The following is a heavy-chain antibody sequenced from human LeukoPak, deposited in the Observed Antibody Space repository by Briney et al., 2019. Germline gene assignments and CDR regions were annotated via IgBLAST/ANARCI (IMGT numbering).Heavy chain of an antibody. Sequence: GGSLRLSCAASGFTFSSYGMSWVRQAPGKGLEWASAISGSGGSTYYADSVKGRFTISRDNSKNTLYLQMNSLRAEDTAVYYCAKDGAPADYDYVWGSYRPRPYYFDYWGQGTLVTVSS. CDR2: ISGSGGST. CDR3: AKDGAPADYDYVWGSYRPRPYYFDY. D-gene: IGHD3-16*02. J-gene: IGHJ4*02. CDR1: GFTFSSYG. V-gene: IGHV3-23*01.